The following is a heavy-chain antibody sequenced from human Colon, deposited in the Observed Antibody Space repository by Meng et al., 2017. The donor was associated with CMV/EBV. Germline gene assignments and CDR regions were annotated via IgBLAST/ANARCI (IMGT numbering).Heavy chain of an antibody. CDR2: TNPYSGDT. Sequence: QVHLMQSGAEMREPGASVKVSCKASGYTFTGYLIHWVRQAPGQGLEWMGWTNPYSGDTIYAQKFEVGVTMTRDASITTAYLELSSLKSDDTAVYYCGTFGGDFDYWGQGTLVTVSS. D-gene: IGHD3-3*01. J-gene: IGHJ4*02. CDR3: GTFGGDFDY. CDR1: GYTFTGYL. V-gene: IGHV1-2*02.